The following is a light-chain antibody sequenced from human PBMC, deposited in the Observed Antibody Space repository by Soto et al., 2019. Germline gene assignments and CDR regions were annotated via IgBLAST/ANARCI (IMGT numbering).Light chain of an antibody. V-gene: IGKV3D-20*02. CDR1: QSVSSSY. J-gene: IGKJ4*01. CDR3: QQRRNWPLP. CDR2: GAS. Sequence: IVCTPAPFTRSRSPGERARLSWLASQSVSSSYLAWYQQKPGQARRLLIYGASSRATGIPARFSGSGSGTDFTLTISSLEPADFEVYYCQQRRNWPLPFGGGTKVEIK.